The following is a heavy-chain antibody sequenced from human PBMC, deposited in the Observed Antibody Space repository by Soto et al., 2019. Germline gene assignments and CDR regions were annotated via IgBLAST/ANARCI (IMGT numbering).Heavy chain of an antibody. D-gene: IGHD3-22*01. V-gene: IGHV4-61*03. Sequence: QVQLQESGPGLVKPSETLSLTCSVSGGSVSNASFYWTWIRQAPGTGLEYIGYIFYTGVTNYNPSLSSRVTISLDTSKNHFSLKLNSMTAAGTAVYYCVRVLDSSWYADLWGRGTLVTVSS. CDR2: IFYTGVT. J-gene: IGHJ2*01. CDR1: GGSVSNASFY. CDR3: VRVLDSSWYADL.